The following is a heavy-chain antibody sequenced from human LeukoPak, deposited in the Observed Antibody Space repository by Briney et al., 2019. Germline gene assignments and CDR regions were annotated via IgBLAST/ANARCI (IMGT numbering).Heavy chain of an antibody. Sequence: GGSLRLSCEASGFSFNNFAMSWVRQAPGKGLQWVSVIGGDVGGKYYADSVKGRFAISRDNSKNTLYLQMNSLRAEDTAVYYCAKDYFQRNGLYDAFDMWGQGTMVTVSS. D-gene: IGHD3-9*01. CDR1: GFSFNNFA. J-gene: IGHJ3*02. CDR3: AKDYFQRNGLYDAFDM. V-gene: IGHV3-23*01. CDR2: IGGDVGGK.